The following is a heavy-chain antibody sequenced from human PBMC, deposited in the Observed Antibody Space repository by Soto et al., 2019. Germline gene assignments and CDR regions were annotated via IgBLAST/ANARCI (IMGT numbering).Heavy chain of an antibody. Sequence: ASVKVSCKASGYTFSHYGIGWVRQAPGQGLEWMGWISAYNGNRHFAEGLRGRITMTTNTTTSTADMELRSLSSDDTAVYYCARGGQECSNSGCGYIYDGMDVWGQGTTGTVSS. D-gene: IGHD1-26*01. J-gene: IGHJ6*02. CDR2: ISAYNGNR. CDR1: GYTFSHYG. V-gene: IGHV1-18*01. CDR3: ARGGQECSNSGCGYIYDGMDV.